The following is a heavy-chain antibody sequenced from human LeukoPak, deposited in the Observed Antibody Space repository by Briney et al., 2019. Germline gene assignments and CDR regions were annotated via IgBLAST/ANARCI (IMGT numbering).Heavy chain of an antibody. CDR1: GFTFSDYY. CDR3: ARAVNYYGSGSNSDAFDI. D-gene: IGHD3-10*01. Sequence: GGSLRLSCAASGFTFSDYYMSWIRQAPGKGLEWVSYISSSGSTIYYADSVKGRFTISRDNAKNSLYLQMNSLRAEDTAVYYCARAVNYYGSGSNSDAFDIWGQGTMVTVSS. V-gene: IGHV3-11*01. CDR2: ISSSGSTI. J-gene: IGHJ3*02.